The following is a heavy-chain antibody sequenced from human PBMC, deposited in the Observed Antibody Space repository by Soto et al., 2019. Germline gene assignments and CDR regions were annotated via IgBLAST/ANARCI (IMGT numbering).Heavy chain of an antibody. J-gene: IGHJ4*02. Sequence: QVHLVQSGAEVKKPGASVKVSCKGSGYGFTTYGINWVRKAPGQGLEWMAWISAHNGNTNYAQKLQGRVTVTRDTSTSTAYMELRILRSDDTAVYYCARGRYGDYWGQGALVTVSS. CDR3: ARGRYGDY. V-gene: IGHV1-18*01. D-gene: IGHD1-1*01. CDR2: ISAHNGNT. CDR1: GYGFTTYG.